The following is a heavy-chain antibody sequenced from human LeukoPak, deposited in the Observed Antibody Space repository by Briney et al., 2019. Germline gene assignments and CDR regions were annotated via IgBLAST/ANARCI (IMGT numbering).Heavy chain of an antibody. D-gene: IGHD2-15*01. CDR2: MNPNRGDT. V-gene: IGHV1-2*02. CDR1: GYSFTGYY. J-gene: IGHJ4*02. Sequence: ASVKVSCKASGYSFTGYYIHRMRQAPGQELEWMGWMNPNRGDTSYAQKFQGRVTMTRDTPINTAYMELSGLTSDDTAVYYCGRRRIDCSDTGCYVDYWGQGTWPPSPQ. CDR3: GRRRIDCSDTGCYVDY.